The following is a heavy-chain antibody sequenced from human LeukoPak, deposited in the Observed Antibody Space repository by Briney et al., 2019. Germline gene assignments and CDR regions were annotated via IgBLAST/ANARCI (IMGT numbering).Heavy chain of an antibody. CDR3: ASSNIAARDWYFDL. Sequence: SETLSLTCTVSGGSISSYYWSWIRQPPGKGLEWIGYIYYSGSTNYNPSLKSRVTISVDTSKNQFSLKLSSVTAADTAVYYCASSNIAARDWYFDLWGRGTLVTVSS. J-gene: IGHJ2*01. CDR2: IYYSGST. D-gene: IGHD6-6*01. V-gene: IGHV4-59*01. CDR1: GGSISSYY.